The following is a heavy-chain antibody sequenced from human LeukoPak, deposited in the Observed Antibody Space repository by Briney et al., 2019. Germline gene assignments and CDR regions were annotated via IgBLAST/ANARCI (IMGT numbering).Heavy chain of an antibody. V-gene: IGHV3-15*01. CDR2: IKSKTHGGTT. J-gene: IGHJ4*02. D-gene: IGHD2-2*02. CDR3: TTFSDCTSSICYTNY. Sequence: GGSLRLSCVVSGLTFSNVWTSWVRQAPRKGLGWVGRIKSKTHGGTTDYAAPVYGRFTVSRDDSKNTLYLQMNSLQTEDTAVYYCTTFSDCTSSICYTNYWGQGTLVTVSS. CDR1: GLTFSNVW.